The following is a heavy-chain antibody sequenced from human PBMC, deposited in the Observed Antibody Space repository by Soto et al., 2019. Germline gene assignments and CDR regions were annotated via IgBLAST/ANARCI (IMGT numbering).Heavy chain of an antibody. V-gene: IGHV1-69*01. D-gene: IGHD2-15*01. CDR1: GDTFNNYA. Sequence: QVQLVQSGAEVKKPGSSVKVSCKASGDTFNNYAFSWVRQAPGQGLEWMGGIIPIFGSPDYTQKFQGAVTITAEESTSTAYMELSSMRSEDTAVYYCASAARCSGGGCYSPFDYWGQGALVTVAS. CDR3: ASAARCSGGGCYSPFDY. J-gene: IGHJ4*02. CDR2: IIPIFGSP.